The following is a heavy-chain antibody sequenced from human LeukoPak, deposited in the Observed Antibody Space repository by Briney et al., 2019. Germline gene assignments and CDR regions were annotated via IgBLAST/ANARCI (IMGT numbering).Heavy chain of an antibody. D-gene: IGHD1-26*01. CDR3: ARDSAGAFDY. CDR1: GFTFSSYS. V-gene: IGHV3-48*01. Sequence: PGGSLRLSCAASGFTFSSYSMNWVRQAPGKGLEWVSYISSNSSTIYYADSVKGRFTISRDNAKNSLYLQMNSLRAEDTAVYYCARDSAGAFDYWGQGTLVTVSS. CDR2: ISSNSSTI. J-gene: IGHJ4*02.